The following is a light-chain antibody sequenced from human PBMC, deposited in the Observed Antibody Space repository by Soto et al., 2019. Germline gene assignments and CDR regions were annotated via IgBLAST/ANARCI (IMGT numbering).Light chain of an antibody. V-gene: IGKV3-20*01. Sequence: EIVLTQSPGTLSLSPGERATLSCRASQSVSSSYLAWYQQKPGQAPRLLIYGASSRATGIPDRFSGSGSGRDFTLTISRLEPEDFAVYFCQQYGRSPYSFGQGTKVDIK. CDR2: GAS. CDR1: QSVSSSY. J-gene: IGKJ2*01. CDR3: QQYGRSPYS.